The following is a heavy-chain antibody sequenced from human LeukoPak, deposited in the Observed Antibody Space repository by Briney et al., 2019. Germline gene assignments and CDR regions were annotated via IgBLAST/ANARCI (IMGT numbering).Heavy chain of an antibody. CDR2: ISGDGGST. CDR3: AKGNYYDSSGYYFLFDY. CDR1: GFTFDDYA. Sequence: GGSLRLSCAASGFTFDDYAMHWVRQAPGKGLGWVSLISGDGGSTYYADSVKGRFTISRDNSKNSLYLQMNSLRTEDTALYYCAKGNYYDSSGYYFLFDYWGQGTLVTVSS. V-gene: IGHV3-43*02. J-gene: IGHJ4*02. D-gene: IGHD3-22*01.